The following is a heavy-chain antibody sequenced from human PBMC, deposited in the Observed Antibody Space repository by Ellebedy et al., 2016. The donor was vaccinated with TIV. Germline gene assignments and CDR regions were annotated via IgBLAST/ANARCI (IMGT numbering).Heavy chain of an antibody. Sequence: SVKVSXKASGYTFTSYGISWVRQAPVQGLEWMGWIIPIFGTANYAQKFQGRVTITADESTSTAYMELSSLRSEDTAVYYCARETSGYGPPDYWGQGTLVTVSS. CDR3: ARETSGYGPPDY. V-gene: IGHV1-69*13. J-gene: IGHJ4*02. D-gene: IGHD4-17*01. CDR2: IIPIFGTA. CDR1: GYTFTSYG.